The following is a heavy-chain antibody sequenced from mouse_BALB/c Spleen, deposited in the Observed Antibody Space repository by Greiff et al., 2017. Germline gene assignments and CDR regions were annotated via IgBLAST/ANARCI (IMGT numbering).Heavy chain of an antibody. CDR3: AREGLLRLHYAMDY. D-gene: IGHD1-2*01. CDR2: IWGDGST. J-gene: IGHJ4*01. V-gene: IGHV2-6-7*01. CDR1: GFSLTGYG. Sequence: VHLVESGPGLVAPSQSLSITCTVSGFSLTGYGVNWVRQPPGKGLEWLGMIWGDGSTDYNSALKSRLSISKDNSKSQVFLKMNSLQTDDTARYYCAREGLLRLHYAMDYWGQGTSVTVSS.